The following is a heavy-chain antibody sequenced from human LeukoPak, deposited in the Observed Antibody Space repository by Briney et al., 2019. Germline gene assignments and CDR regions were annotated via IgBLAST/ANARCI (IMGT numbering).Heavy chain of an antibody. V-gene: IGHV1-69*01. D-gene: IGHD3-22*01. CDR3: ARSRDYYDSSGYYYGWFDP. CDR2: IIPIFGTA. Sequence: GASVNVSCKASGGTFSSYAISWVRQAPGQGLEWMGGIIPIFGTANYAQKFQGRVTITADESTSTAYMELSSLRSEDTAVYYCARSRDYYDSSGYYYGWFDPWGQGTLVTVSS. J-gene: IGHJ5*02. CDR1: GGTFSSYA.